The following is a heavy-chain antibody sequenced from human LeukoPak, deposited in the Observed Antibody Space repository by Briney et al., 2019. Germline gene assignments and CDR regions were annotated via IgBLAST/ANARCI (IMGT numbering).Heavy chain of an antibody. J-gene: IGHJ3*02. Sequence: SETLSLTCAVYGGSFSGYYWSWIRQPPGKGLEWIGYIYYSGSTNYNPSLKSRVTISVDTSKNQFSLKLSSVTAADTAVYYCARVGADAFDIWGQGTMVTVSS. CDR3: ARVGADAFDI. CDR2: IYYSGST. CDR1: GGSFSGYY. V-gene: IGHV4-59*01. D-gene: IGHD3-10*01.